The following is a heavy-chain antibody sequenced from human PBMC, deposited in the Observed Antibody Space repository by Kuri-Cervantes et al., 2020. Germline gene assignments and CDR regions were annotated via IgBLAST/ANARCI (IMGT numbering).Heavy chain of an antibody. J-gene: IGHJ3*02. CDR3: AKDLTGNHDAFDI. V-gene: IGHV3-30-3*01. D-gene: IGHD1-20*01. CDR2: ISYDGSNK. CDR1: GFTFSSYA. Sequence: GGSLRLSCAASGFTFSSYAMHWVRHAPGKGLEWVAVISYDGSNKYYADSVKGRFTISRDNSRNTLYLQMNSLRTEDTAVYYCAKDLTGNHDAFDIWGQGTMVTVSS.